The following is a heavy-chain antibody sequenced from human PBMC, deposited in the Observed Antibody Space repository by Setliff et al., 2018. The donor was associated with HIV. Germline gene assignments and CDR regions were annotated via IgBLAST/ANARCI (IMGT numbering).Heavy chain of an antibody. CDR2: INHSGST. D-gene: IGHD5-18*01. J-gene: IGHJ5*02. CDR1: GGSISSGGYY. Sequence: SETLSLTCTVSGGSISSGGYYWIWIRQPPGKGLEWIGEINHSGSTHYNPSLKSRFTISVDTSRNQFSLKLTSVTAADTAMYYCARRHTAFDPWGQGTLVTVSS. V-gene: IGHV4-39*01. CDR3: ARRHTAFDP.